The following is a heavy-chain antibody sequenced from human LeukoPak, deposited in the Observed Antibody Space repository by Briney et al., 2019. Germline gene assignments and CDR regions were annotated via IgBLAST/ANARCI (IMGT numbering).Heavy chain of an antibody. CDR3: ARDITPLTGTYGMDV. J-gene: IGHJ6*02. CDR2: IIPILGIA. V-gene: IGHV1-69*04. Sequence: ASVKVSCKASGYTSTGYYMHWVRQAPGQGLEWMGRIIPILGIANYAQKFQGRVTITADKSASTAYMELSSLRSEDTAVYYCARDITPLTGTYGMDVWGQGTTVTVSS. D-gene: IGHD1-20*01. CDR1: GYTSTGYY.